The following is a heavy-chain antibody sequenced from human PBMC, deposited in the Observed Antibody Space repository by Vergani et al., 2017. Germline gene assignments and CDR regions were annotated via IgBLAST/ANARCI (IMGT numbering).Heavy chain of an antibody. CDR3: AGPQMTSYYYYGGFDC. V-gene: IGHV3-23*01. D-gene: IGHD3-9*01. CDR1: GFTFSTYA. Sequence: EVQLLESGGGLVQPGGSLRLSCAASGFTFSTYAMTWVRQAPGKGLEWVSTISSDGGSTYYADSVKGRFTISRDNSKNTLSLQMNSLTAEDTAIYYCAGPQMTSYYYYGGFDCWGQGILVTVSA. CDR2: ISSDGGST. J-gene: IGHJ4*02.